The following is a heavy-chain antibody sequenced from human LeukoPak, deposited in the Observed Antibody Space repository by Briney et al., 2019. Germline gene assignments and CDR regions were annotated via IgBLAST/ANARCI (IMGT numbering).Heavy chain of an antibody. CDR1: GFAFSTYA. V-gene: IGHV3-30-3*01. CDR2: MSYDGSNK. D-gene: IGHD6-19*01. Sequence: GGSLRLSCAASGFAFSTYAMHWVRQAPGKGLEWVAVMSYDGSNKYYADSVKGRFTISRDNSKDTLYLQMNSLRAEDTAVYYCARGGSRQWLVRGWFDPWGQGTLVTVSS. J-gene: IGHJ5*02. CDR3: ARGGSRQWLVRGWFDP.